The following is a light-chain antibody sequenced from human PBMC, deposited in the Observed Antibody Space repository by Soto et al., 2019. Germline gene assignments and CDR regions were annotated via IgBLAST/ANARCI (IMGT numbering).Light chain of an antibody. V-gene: IGKV3-20*01. Sequence: EIVLTQSPGTLSLSPGERATLSCRASQSVSSSYLAWYQQKPGQAPRLLIYGASSRATGIPDRFSGSGSGTDFTLTISRLETEDLAVYYCQQYGSSPPWTFGQGTKVEIK. J-gene: IGKJ1*01. CDR2: GAS. CDR3: QQYGSSPPWT. CDR1: QSVSSSY.